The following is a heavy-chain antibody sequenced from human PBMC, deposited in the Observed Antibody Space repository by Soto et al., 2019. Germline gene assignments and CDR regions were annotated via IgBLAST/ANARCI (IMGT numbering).Heavy chain of an antibody. D-gene: IGHD6-19*01. CDR1: GASISNGFW. CDR2: IYHSGST. Sequence: QVQLQESGPGLVKPSGTLSLTCAVSGASISNGFWWSWVRQPPGKGLEWIGEIYHSGSTNHNPSLXXXXXXXXDXXXNXXXXXXXSVTXXXXXXYXXAXSXGWWRLDYWGQGTLVTVSS. J-gene: IGHJ4*02. CDR3: AXSXGWWRLDY. V-gene: IGHV4-4*02.